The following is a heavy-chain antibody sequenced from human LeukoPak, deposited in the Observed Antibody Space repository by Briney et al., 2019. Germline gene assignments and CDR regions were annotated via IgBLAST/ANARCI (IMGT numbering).Heavy chain of an antibody. D-gene: IGHD3-3*01. CDR2: ISGSGGST. V-gene: IGHV3-23*01. CDR1: GFTFSSYA. CDR3: AKDGFLLFWSGPGV. J-gene: IGHJ3*01. Sequence: GGSLRLSCAASGFTFSSYAMSWVRQAPGKGLEWVSAISGSGGSTYYADSVKGRFTISRDNSKNTLYLQMNSLRAEDTAVYYCAKDGFLLFWSGPGVWGQGTMVTVSS.